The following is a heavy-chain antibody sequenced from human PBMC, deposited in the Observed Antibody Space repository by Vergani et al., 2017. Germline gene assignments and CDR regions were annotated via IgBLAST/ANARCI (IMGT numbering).Heavy chain of an antibody. CDR1: GRSITSGSFY. CDR2: IHSSGTT. CDR3: ARDSWTSELRGVYWFDT. J-gene: IGHJ5*02. D-gene: IGHD3-10*01. V-gene: IGHV4-61*02. Sequence: QVQLHESGPGLVKPSQTLSLTCTVSGRSITSGSFYWSWIRQPAGKGLGWVGRIHSSGTTNYNPSLKSLVTLSVDTSKNQLSLRMTSVTAADTAVYYCARDSWTSELRGVYWFDTWGQGTLVSVSS.